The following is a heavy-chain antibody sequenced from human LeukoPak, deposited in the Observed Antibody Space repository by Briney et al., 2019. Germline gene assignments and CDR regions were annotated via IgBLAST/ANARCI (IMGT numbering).Heavy chain of an antibody. J-gene: IGHJ4*02. Sequence: PSETLSLTCTVSGGSISSCYWSWIRQPAGKGLEWIGRIYTSGSTNYNPSLKSRVTMSVDTSKNQFSLKLSSVTAADTAVYYCARDRRYSSSWLFDYWGQGTLVTVSS. CDR1: GGSISSCY. CDR3: ARDRRYSSSWLFDY. V-gene: IGHV4-4*07. CDR2: IYTSGST. D-gene: IGHD6-13*01.